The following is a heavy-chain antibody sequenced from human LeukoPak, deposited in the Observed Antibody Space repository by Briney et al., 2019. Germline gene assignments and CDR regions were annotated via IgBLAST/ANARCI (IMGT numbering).Heavy chain of an antibody. D-gene: IGHD6-19*01. V-gene: IGHV4-39*01. CDR3: ARQVVAVAGTGYFDY. CDR1: GGSIRSSSYY. CDR2: IYYSGST. J-gene: IGHJ4*02. Sequence: SSETLSPTCTVSGGSIRSSSYYWGWIRQPPGKGLEWIGSIYYSGSTYYNASLKSRGTISVDTSKNQFSLKLNSVTAADTAVYFCARQVVAVAGTGYFDYWGQGTLVTVSS.